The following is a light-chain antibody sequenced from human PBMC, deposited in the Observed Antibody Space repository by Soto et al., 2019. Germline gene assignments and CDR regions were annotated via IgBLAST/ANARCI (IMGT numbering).Light chain of an antibody. V-gene: IGKV1-33*01. CDR2: DSS. J-gene: IGKJ2*01. Sequence: DIKMTQSPSSLSASVGDRVTITCQASQDIGNFLNWYQQKAGDTPKLLIYDSSNLEAGVPSRFSGSGSGTQFTFTISSLQPEDIATYYCQQYDDLPYTFGQGTKLEI. CDR1: QDIGNF. CDR3: QQYDDLPYT.